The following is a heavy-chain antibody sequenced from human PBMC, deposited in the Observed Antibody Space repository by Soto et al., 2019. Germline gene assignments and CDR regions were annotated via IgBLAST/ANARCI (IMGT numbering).Heavy chain of an antibody. Sequence: GASVKVSCKASGYTFTGYYMHWVRQAPGQGLEWMGWSNPNSGGTNDAQKFQGRVTMTRDTSISTAYMELSRLRSDDTAVYYCAISIVGATYAFDIWGQGTMVTVSS. D-gene: IGHD1-26*01. V-gene: IGHV1-2*02. J-gene: IGHJ3*02. CDR2: SNPNSGGT. CDR1: GYTFTGYY. CDR3: AISIVGATYAFDI.